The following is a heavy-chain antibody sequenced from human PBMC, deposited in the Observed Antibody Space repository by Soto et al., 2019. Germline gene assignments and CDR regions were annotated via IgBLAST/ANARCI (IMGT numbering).Heavy chain of an antibody. V-gene: IGHV1-46*01. CDR2: INPSGGST. Sequence: ASVKVSCKASGYTFTSYYMHWVRQAPGQGLEWMGIINPSGGSTSYAQKFQGRVTMTRDTSTSTVYMELSSLRSEDTAVYYCARDYDIAYGSGSYVLGNWFDPWGQGTLVTVSS. D-gene: IGHD3-10*01. CDR1: GYTFTSYY. CDR3: ARDYDIAYGSGSYVLGNWFDP. J-gene: IGHJ5*02.